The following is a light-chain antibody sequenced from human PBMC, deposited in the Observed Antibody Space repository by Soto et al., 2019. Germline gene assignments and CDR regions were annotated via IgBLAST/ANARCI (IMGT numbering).Light chain of an antibody. V-gene: IGKV3-15*01. CDR3: QQYNNWPRT. CDR1: QSVSSN. Sequence: EIVMTQSPATLSVSPGERATLSCRASQSVSSNLAWYQQKPGQAPRLLIYGASTRATGIPARFSGSGSGTEFTLTISSMQYEDFAVYYCQQYNNWPRTVGQGTKVEIK. J-gene: IGKJ1*01. CDR2: GAS.